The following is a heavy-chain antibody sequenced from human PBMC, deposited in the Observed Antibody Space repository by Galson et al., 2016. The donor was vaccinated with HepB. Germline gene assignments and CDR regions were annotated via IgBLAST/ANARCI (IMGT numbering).Heavy chain of an antibody. J-gene: IGHJ4*02. CDR2: VWPGDSEA. Sequence: QSGAEVKKPGESLKISCKGSGYNFNNYWIGWVRQMPGKGLEWMGIVWPGDSEARYSPSFEGQVIISADKSFNTAYLQWSSLKASDTAIYYCARHRSGYDPFDYWGQGTLVTVSS. CDR1: GYNFNNYW. D-gene: IGHD5-12*01. V-gene: IGHV5-51*01. CDR3: ARHRSGYDPFDY.